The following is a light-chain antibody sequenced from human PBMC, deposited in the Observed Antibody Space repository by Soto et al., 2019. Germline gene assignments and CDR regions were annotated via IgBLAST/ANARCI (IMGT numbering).Light chain of an antibody. CDR1: ASNIGSKS. V-gene: IGLV1-44*01. CDR2: SSI. Sequence: QSVLTQPPSASGTPGQRVTISCSGSASNIGSKSVNWYQQFPGTAPKLLIYSSIYRPSGVPARMSASKPGTSASLAISGLQSEDEADYYCAAWDDSLDEYVFGTGTKVTVL. J-gene: IGLJ1*01. CDR3: AAWDDSLDEYV.